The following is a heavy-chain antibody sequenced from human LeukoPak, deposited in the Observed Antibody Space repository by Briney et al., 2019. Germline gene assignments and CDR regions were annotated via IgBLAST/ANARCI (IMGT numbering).Heavy chain of an antibody. V-gene: IGHV3-48*01. D-gene: IGHD4-17*01. CDR1: GFTFTTFD. CDR2: ISRSGSAI. J-gene: IGHJ4*02. CDR3: AKEIWPTVTTPGHTHFDY. Sequence: GGSLRLSCAASGFTFTTFDMNWVRQAPGKGLEWVSYISRSGSAIYYANSVKGRFTISRDNSKNTLCLQMNSLRAEDTAVYYCAKEIWPTVTTPGHTHFDYWGQGTLVTVSS.